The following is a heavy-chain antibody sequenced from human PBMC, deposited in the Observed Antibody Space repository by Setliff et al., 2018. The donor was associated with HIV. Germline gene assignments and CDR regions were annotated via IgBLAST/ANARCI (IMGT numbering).Heavy chain of an antibody. Sequence: SETLSLTCTVSGGSISSSSYYWGWIRQPPGKGLEWIGTIYYSGSTYYNTSLKSRVIISVDTAKNHLSLNLRSVTAADTAVYYCVRQAYDLVPFDFQYWGQGTLVTVSS. D-gene: IGHD3-22*01. CDR1: GGSISSSSYY. CDR2: IYYSGST. V-gene: IGHV4-39*01. J-gene: IGHJ1*01. CDR3: VRQAYDLVPFDFQY.